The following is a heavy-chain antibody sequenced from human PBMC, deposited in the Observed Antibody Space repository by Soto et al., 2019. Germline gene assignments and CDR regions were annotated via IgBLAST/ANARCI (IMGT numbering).Heavy chain of an antibody. CDR2: ISSSGSTI. V-gene: IGHV3-11*01. Sequence: PGGSLRLSCAASGFTFSDYYMSWIRQAPGKGLEWVSYISSSGSTIYYADSVKGRFTISRDNAKNSLYLQMNSLRAEDTAVYYCARDGQYCSGGSCYRNSVGRGYDYWGQGTLVTVSS. J-gene: IGHJ4*02. D-gene: IGHD2-15*01. CDR3: ARDGQYCSGGSCYRNSVGRGYDY. CDR1: GFTFSDYY.